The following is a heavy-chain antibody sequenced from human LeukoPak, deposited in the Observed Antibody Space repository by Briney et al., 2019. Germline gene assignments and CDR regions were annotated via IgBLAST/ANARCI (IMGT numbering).Heavy chain of an antibody. Sequence: SETLSLTCTVSGGSISSGSYYWSWIRQPAGKGLEWIGRIYTSGSTNYNPSPKSRVTISVDTSKNQFSLKLSSVTAADTAVYYCARTDYGDFCDYWGQGTLVTVSS. J-gene: IGHJ4*02. D-gene: IGHD4-17*01. CDR2: IYTSGST. CDR3: ARTDYGDFCDY. CDR1: GGSISSGSYY. V-gene: IGHV4-61*02.